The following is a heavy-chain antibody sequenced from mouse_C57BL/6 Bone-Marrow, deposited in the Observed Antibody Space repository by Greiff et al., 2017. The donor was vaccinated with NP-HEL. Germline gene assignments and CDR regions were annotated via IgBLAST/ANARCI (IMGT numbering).Heavy chain of an antibody. CDR3: ARPGYDYGVAY. CDR2: ISSGRSTI. Sequence: EVQLVESGGGLVKPGGSLKLSCAASGFTFSDYGMHWVRQAPEKGLEWVAYISSGRSTIYYADTVKGRFTISRDNAKNTLFLQMTSLGSEDTAMYDCARPGYDYGVAYWGQGTLVTVSA. V-gene: IGHV5-17*01. J-gene: IGHJ3*01. CDR1: GFTFSDYG. D-gene: IGHD2-4*01.